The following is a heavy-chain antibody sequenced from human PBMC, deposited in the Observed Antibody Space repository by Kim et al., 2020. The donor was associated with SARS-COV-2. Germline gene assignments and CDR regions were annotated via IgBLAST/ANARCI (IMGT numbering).Heavy chain of an antibody. J-gene: IGHJ4*02. V-gene: IGHV3-23*01. Sequence: GGSLRLSCAASGFTFSTYGMSWVRQAPGKGLEWVSDISSTGSNTYYADSVKGRFTISRDNSKNTLYLQMNNLRADDTAEYYCARSRGAGGYAFDSWGQGAPVTVSS. CDR2: ISSTGSNT. CDR1: GFTFSTYG. D-gene: IGHD3-10*01. CDR3: ARSRGAGGYAFDS.